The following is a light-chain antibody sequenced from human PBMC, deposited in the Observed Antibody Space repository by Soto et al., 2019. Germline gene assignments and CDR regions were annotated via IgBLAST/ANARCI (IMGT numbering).Light chain of an antibody. J-gene: IGKJ5*01. CDR3: QQRHMWPIT. V-gene: IGKV3D-20*02. Sequence: EIVLTQSPVTLSLSPGERGTLSCRASQNLGTLYLAWFQQKSGQAPRLLIYSASRRATGIPDRFTGSGSGTDFTLTISSLEPEDSAVYYCQQRHMWPITFGQGTRLEIK. CDR2: SAS. CDR1: QNLGTLY.